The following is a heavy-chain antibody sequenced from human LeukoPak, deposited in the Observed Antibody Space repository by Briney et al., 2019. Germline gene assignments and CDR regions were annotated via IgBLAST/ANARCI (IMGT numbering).Heavy chain of an antibody. J-gene: IGHJ5*02. CDR1: GFTFSSYS. V-gene: IGHV3-21*01. CDR3: ARDNWNDAPGGFDP. D-gene: IGHD1-20*01. CDR2: ITRSSTST. Sequence: GGSLRLSCAASGFTFSSYSMNWVRQAPGKGLEWVSSITRSSTSTYYTDSVRGRFTISRDDAKNSLYLQMNSLRAEDTAVYYCARDNWNDAPGGFDPWGQGTLVTVSS.